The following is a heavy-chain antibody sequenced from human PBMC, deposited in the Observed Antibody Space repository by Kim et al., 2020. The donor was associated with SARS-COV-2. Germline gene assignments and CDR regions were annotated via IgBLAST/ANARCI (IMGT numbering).Heavy chain of an antibody. Sequence: LSLTCAASGFTFSSYWMTWVRQAPGKGLEWVANIKQDGDQKYYVDSVKGRFTISRDNAKNSLYLQMNSLRAEDTAVYYCARDGDLYSSGKDAFDIWGQGTMVTVSS. V-gene: IGHV3-7*01. CDR1: GFTFSSYW. CDR2: IKQDGDQK. J-gene: IGHJ3*02. D-gene: IGHD6-19*01. CDR3: ARDGDLYSSGKDAFDI.